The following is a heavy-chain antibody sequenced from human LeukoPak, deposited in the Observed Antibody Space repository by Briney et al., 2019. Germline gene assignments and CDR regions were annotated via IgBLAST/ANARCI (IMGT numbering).Heavy chain of an antibody. J-gene: IGHJ2*01. CDR3: ASRYYGDTGYFDL. CDR1: GFIFSDYY. D-gene: IGHD4-17*01. V-gene: IGHV3-11*01. Sequence: GGPLRLSRAASGFIFSDYYMSWIRQAPGKGLEWVSYISSSGSIIYYTDSVMGRFTISRDNAKNSLYLQMNSLRAEDTAVYYCASRYYGDTGYFDLWGRGTPVTVSS. CDR2: ISSSGSII.